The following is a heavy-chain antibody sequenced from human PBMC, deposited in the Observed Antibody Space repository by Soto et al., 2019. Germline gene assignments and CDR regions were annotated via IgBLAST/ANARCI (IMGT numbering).Heavy chain of an antibody. Sequence: QVQLVEPGGGVVQPGRSLRLSCAASGCTCSSYGMHWVRQAPGKGLEWVAVISYDGSNKYYADSVKGRFTISRDNSKNTLYLQMNSLRAEDTAVYYCAKDRRPNYYYGMDVWGPGTTVTVSS. CDR3: AKDRRPNYYYGMDV. V-gene: IGHV3-30*18. J-gene: IGHJ6*02. CDR2: ISYDGSNK. CDR1: GCTCSSYG. D-gene: IGHD6-25*01.